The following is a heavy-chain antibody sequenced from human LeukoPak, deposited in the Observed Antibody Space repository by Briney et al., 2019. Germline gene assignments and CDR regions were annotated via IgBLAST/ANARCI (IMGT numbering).Heavy chain of an antibody. CDR1: GYTFTSHG. D-gene: IGHD2-15*01. V-gene: IGHV1-18*01. CDR3: ARTCSGSSCYFFY. CDR2: ISPYNGDT. J-gene: IGHJ4*02. Sequence: ASVKVSCKASGYTFTSHGISWVRQAPGQGPEWMGWISPYNGDTNYAQNFQDRVTMTTDTSTNTAYMELRSLRSDDTAIYYCARTCSGSSCYFFYWGQGTLVTVSS.